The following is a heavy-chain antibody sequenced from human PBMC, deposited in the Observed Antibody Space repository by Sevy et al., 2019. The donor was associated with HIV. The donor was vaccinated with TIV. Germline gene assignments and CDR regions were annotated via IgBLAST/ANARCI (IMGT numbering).Heavy chain of an antibody. Sequence: GGSLRLSCAASGFTFSSYGMHWVRQAPGKGLERVAVIWYDGSNKYYADSVKGRFTISRDNSKNTLYLQMNSLRAEDTAVYYCAKVKGRWELPQDYYYYMDVWGKGTTVTVSS. D-gene: IGHD1-26*01. CDR1: GFTFSSYG. J-gene: IGHJ6*03. CDR3: AKVKGRWELPQDYYYYMDV. CDR2: IWYDGSNK. V-gene: IGHV3-33*06.